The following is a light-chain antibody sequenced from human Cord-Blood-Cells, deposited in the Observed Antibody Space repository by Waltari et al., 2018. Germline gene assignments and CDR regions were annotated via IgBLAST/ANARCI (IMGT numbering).Light chain of an antibody. Sequence: QSVLTQPPSVSGAPGQRVTIPCTGSSSNIWAGYDVHWYQQLPGTAPKLLIYGNSNRPSGVPDRFSGSKSGTSASLAITGLQAEDEADYYCQSYDSSLSGSWVFGGGTKLTVL. CDR1: SSNIWAGYD. CDR2: GNS. J-gene: IGLJ3*02. CDR3: QSYDSSLSGSWV. V-gene: IGLV1-40*01.